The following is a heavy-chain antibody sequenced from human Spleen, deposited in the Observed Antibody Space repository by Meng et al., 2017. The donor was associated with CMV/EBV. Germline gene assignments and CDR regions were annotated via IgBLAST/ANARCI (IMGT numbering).Heavy chain of an antibody. D-gene: IGHD2-2*01. Sequence: GSIRGGDYDGSWVRQPPGKGLEWIGYIYYNGNTFYNPTLKSRVNMSIDTSKNQFSLRLSSVTAADTAMYYCARGLVISAASYNWFDSWGRGSLVTVSS. CDR1: GSIRGGDYD. J-gene: IGHJ5*01. V-gene: IGHV4-30-4*08. CDR3: ARGLVISAASYNWFDS. CDR2: IYYNGNT.